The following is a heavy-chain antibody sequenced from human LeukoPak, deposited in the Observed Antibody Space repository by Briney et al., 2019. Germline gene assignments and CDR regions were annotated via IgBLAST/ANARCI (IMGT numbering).Heavy chain of an antibody. CDR2: IFFVGST. J-gene: IGHJ5*02. D-gene: IGHD3-10*01. CDR1: GGSISSSSYY. Sequence: PSETLSLTCTVSGGSISSSSYYWGWIRQPPGKGLEGIGSIFFVGSTYYNPSLKSRVTISVDTSKNQFSLNLSSVTAADTAVYYCASVPHYYGSGSYLSPSWFDPWGQGTLVTVSS. CDR3: ASVPHYYGSGSYLSPSWFDP. V-gene: IGHV4-39*07.